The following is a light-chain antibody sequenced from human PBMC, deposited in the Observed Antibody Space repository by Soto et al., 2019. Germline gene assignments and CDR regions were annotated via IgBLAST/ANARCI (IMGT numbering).Light chain of an antibody. CDR2: KAS. CDR3: QQDNCYSEA. CDR1: QTISSW. J-gene: IGKJ1*01. V-gene: IGKV1-5*03. Sequence: IQMNQSPATLPGPLHPRVTITCRASQTISSWLAWYQQKPGKAPKLLIYKASTLKSGVPSRFSGSGSGTEFTLTISSLQPDDFATYYCQQDNCYSEAFAQGTNVDI.